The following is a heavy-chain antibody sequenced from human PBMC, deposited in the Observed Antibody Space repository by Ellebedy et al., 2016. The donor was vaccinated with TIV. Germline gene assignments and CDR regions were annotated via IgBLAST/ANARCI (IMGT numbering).Heavy chain of an antibody. CDR3: TTAGDSSYYYYYGMDV. CDR2: IKSKTDGGTT. J-gene: IGHJ6*02. Sequence: GGSLRLSXAASGFTFSNAWMSWVRQAPGKGLEWVGRIKSKTDGGTTDYAAPVKGRFTISRDDSKNTLYLQMNSLKTEDTAVYYCTTAGDSSYYYYYGMDVWGQGTTVTVSS. D-gene: IGHD3-22*01. V-gene: IGHV3-15*01. CDR1: GFTFSNAW.